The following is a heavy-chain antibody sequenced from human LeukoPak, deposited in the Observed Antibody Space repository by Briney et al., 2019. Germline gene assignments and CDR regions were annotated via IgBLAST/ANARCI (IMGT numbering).Heavy chain of an antibody. CDR2: FSGSGGST. CDR3: AKNPLGIAASAPWFDP. V-gene: IGHV3-23*01. J-gene: IGHJ5*02. CDR1: GFTFSSYA. D-gene: IGHD6-13*01. Sequence: GGSLRLSWAASGFTFSSYAMSWVRQAPGRGWEWVSAFSGSGGSTYYADSVKGRFTISRDNSKNTLYLQMNSLRAEDTAVYYCAKNPLGIAASAPWFDPWGQGTLVTVSS.